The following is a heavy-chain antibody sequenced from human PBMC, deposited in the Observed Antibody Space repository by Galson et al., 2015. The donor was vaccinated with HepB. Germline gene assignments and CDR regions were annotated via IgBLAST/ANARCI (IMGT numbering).Heavy chain of an antibody. V-gene: IGHV2-5*02. D-gene: IGHD2-2*01. Sequence: PALVKPTQTLTLTCTFSGFSLSTSGVGVGRIRQPPGKALEWLALIYWDDDKRYSPSLKSRLTITKDTSKNQVVLTMTNMDPVDTATYYCAQEYCSSTSCYGGYWGQGTLVTVSS. CDR2: IYWDDDK. CDR3: AQEYCSSTSCYGGY. J-gene: IGHJ4*02. CDR1: GFSLSTSGVG.